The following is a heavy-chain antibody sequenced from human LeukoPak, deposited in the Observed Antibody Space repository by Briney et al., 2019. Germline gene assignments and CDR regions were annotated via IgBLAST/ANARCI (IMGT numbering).Heavy chain of an antibody. D-gene: IGHD5-18*01. CDR3: AGSVASSGHMPHRY. J-gene: IGHJ4*02. CDR2: INPNRGGT. Sequence: EASVKVSCKASGYTFTGYYIHWVRQAPGQGLEWMGWINPNRGGTNYAQNFQGRVTMTSDTSITTVYMELSGLTSDDTSVYYCAGSVASSGHMPHRYWGQGTLVTVSS. CDR1: GYTFTGYY. V-gene: IGHV1-2*02.